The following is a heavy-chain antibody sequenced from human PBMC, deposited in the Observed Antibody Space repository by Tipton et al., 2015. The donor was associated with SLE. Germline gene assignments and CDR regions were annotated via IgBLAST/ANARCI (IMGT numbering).Heavy chain of an antibody. CDR1: GGSINSHY. J-gene: IGHJ3*02. V-gene: IGHV4-59*08. Sequence: GLVKPSETLSLTCSVSGGSINSHYWIWIRQPPGKGLEWIGYISYGGGTNYNPSLKSRVTISVDTAKNQFSLKLTSVTAADTAVYYCARVLLVDLGNDAFDIWGQGTMVTVSS. CDR2: ISYGGGT. D-gene: IGHD2-15*01. CDR3: ARVLLVDLGNDAFDI.